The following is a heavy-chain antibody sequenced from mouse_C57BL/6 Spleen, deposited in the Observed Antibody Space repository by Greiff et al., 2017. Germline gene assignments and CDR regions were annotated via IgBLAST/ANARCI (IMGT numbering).Heavy chain of an antibody. V-gene: IGHV1-15*01. CDR3: TRSYSYGSSYWYFDV. D-gene: IGHD1-1*01. CDR1: GYTFTDYE. J-gene: IGHJ1*03. CDR2: IDPETGGT. Sequence: QVQLKQSGAELVRPGASVTLSCKASGYTFTDYEMHWVKQTPVHGLEWIGAIDPETGGTAYNQKFKGKAILTADKSSSPAYMELRSLTSEDSAVYYCTRSYSYGSSYWYFDVWGTGTTVTVSS.